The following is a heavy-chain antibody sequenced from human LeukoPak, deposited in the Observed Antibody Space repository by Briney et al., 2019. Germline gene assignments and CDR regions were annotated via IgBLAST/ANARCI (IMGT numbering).Heavy chain of an antibody. Sequence: SETLSLTCTVSGGSISSYYWSWIRQPPGKGQEWIGYIYTSGSTNYNPSLKSRVTISVDTSKNQFSLKLSSVTAADTAVYYCARHRSIRNWFDPWGQGTLVTVSS. CDR1: GGSISSYY. CDR3: ARHRSIRNWFDP. V-gene: IGHV4-4*09. CDR2: IYTSGST. J-gene: IGHJ5*02. D-gene: IGHD6-6*01.